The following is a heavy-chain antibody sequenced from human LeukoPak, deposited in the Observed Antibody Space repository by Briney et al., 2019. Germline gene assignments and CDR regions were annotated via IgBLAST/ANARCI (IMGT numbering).Heavy chain of an antibody. CDR2: IYYSGST. Sequence: SETLSLTCTVSGGSISSYYWSWIRQPPGKGLEWIGSIYYSGSTYYNPSLKSRVTISVDTSKNQFSLKLSSVTAADTAVYYCARAGGRWFGEYPFDPWGQGTLVTVSS. J-gene: IGHJ5*02. CDR3: ARAGGRWFGEYPFDP. CDR1: GGSISSYY. D-gene: IGHD3-10*01. V-gene: IGHV4-59*05.